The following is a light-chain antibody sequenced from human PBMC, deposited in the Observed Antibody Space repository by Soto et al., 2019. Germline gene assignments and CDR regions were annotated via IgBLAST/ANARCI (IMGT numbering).Light chain of an antibody. CDR2: GAS. CDR1: QTVSSNF. J-gene: IGKJ1*01. Sequence: IVLTQSPGTLSLSPGYRATLSCSASQTVSSNFLDWYQQRPAQAPRLLIHGASTRATGITDRFSGSVSGTDLNLTISGLEPEDFAVYYCQQYGSSPATFGQGTKV. CDR3: QQYGSSPAT. V-gene: IGKV3-20*01.